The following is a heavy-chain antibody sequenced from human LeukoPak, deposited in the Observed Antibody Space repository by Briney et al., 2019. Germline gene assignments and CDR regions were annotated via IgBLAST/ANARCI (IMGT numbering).Heavy chain of an antibody. V-gene: IGHV1-3*01. J-gene: IGHJ5*02. Sequence: GASVKVSCKASGYTFTSYTMHWVCQAPGQRLEWMGWINAGNAKTRYSQKFQGGVTITRDTSASTAYMELSSLRSEDTAVYYCARVSGWYGDNWFDPWGQGTLVTVSS. CDR1: GYTFTSYT. CDR3: ARVSGWYGDNWFDP. CDR2: INAGNAKT. D-gene: IGHD6-19*01.